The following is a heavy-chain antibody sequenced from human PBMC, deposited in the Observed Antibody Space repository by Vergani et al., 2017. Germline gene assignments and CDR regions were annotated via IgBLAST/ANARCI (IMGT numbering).Heavy chain of an antibody. D-gene: IGHD5-12*01. V-gene: IGHV3-23*01. J-gene: IGHJ6*02. CDR3: AKANPRNSGYDYLFYYHAMDV. Sequence: EVQLLESGGDLVQPGGSLRLSCAASGFTFNHYAMNWVRQAPGKGLEWVSGISGSGGSTYYAGSVKGRFTISRDSSKNTMYLQMNSLSAGYTAVDYFAKANPRNSGYDYLFYYHAMDVWGQGTTVTVSS. CDR2: ISGSGGST. CDR1: GFTFNHYA.